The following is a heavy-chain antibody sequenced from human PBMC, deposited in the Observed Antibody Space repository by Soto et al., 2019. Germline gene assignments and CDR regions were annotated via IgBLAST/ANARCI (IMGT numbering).Heavy chain of an antibody. J-gene: IGHJ6*02. CDR3: ARKDAGSRLGYYNPMDV. V-gene: IGHV4-4*02. CDR1: GVSISSNNW. CDR2: IHPGGST. D-gene: IGHD3-10*01. Sequence: KPSETLSLTCTVSGVSISSNNWWSWVRQSPQKGLEWIGEIHPGGSTNNNPSLKSRVTISVDKSKNEFSLKLSSVTAADTAVYYCARKDAGSRLGYYNPMDVWGQGTTVTVSS.